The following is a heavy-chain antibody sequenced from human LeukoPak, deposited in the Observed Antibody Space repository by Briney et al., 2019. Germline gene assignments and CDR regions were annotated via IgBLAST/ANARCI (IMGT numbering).Heavy chain of an antibody. CDR3: TREDNWYSDL. CDR2: INTGSTYT. CDR1: GFTFSDYY. V-gene: IGHV3-11*05. J-gene: IGHJ2*01. Sequence: PGGSLRLSCAASGFTFSDYYMTWIRQAPGKGLEWLSYINTGSTYTNYANSVKGRFTISRDNAKNSLYLQLNSLRAEDTAVYYCTREDNWYSDLWGRGTLVTVSS.